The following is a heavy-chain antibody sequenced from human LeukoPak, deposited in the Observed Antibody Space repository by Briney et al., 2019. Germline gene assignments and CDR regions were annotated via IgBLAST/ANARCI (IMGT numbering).Heavy chain of an antibody. CDR3: ARAGGFFSPFGY. CDR2: IYYSGST. D-gene: IGHD3-3*01. V-gene: IGHV4-31*11. Sequence: SETLSLTSAVYGGSSSGYYWSWIRQHPGKGLEWIGYIYYSGSTYYNPSLKSRVTISVDTSKNQFSLKLTSVTAADTAVYFCARAGGFFSPFGYWGQGTLVTVSS. CDR1: GGSSSGYY. J-gene: IGHJ4*02.